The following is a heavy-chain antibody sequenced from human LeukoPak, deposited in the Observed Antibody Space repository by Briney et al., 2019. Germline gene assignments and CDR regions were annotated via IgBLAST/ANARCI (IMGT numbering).Heavy chain of an antibody. Sequence: PSETLSLTCTVSGGSISSYYWSWIRQPAGKGLEWIGRIYTSGSTNYNPSLKSRVTISVDKSKNQFSLKLSSVTAADTAVYYCARDGITIFGVVSYGEDYWGQGTLVTVSS. CDR1: GGSISSYY. CDR3: ARDGITIFGVVSYGEDY. D-gene: IGHD3-3*01. V-gene: IGHV4-4*07. J-gene: IGHJ4*02. CDR2: IYTSGST.